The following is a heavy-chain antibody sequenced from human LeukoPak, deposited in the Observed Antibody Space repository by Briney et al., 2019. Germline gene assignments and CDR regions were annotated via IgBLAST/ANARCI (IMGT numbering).Heavy chain of an antibody. CDR3: AKDPVNYDFWSGPDY. D-gene: IGHD3-3*01. Sequence: GGSLRLSCAASGFTFSSYAMSWVRQAPGKGLEWVSAISGSGGSTYYADSVKGRFTISRDNSKNKLYLQMNSLRAEDTAVYYCAKDPVNYDFWSGPDYWGQGTLVTVSS. CDR1: GFTFSSYA. V-gene: IGHV3-23*01. CDR2: ISGSGGST. J-gene: IGHJ4*02.